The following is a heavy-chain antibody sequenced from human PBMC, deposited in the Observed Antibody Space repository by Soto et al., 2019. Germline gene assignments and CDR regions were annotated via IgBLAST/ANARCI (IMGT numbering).Heavy chain of an antibody. CDR2: IYPGDSDT. J-gene: IGHJ4*02. CDR1: GYRFTSYS. CDR3: ARGSYDSSGYYYFDY. D-gene: IGHD3-22*01. V-gene: IGHV5-51*01. Sequence: GESLQISSKGSGYRFTSYSNGWVRRLPAKGLEWMGIIYPGDSDTRYSPSFQGQVTISADKSISTAYLQWSSLKASDTAMYYCARGSYDSSGYYYFDYWGQGTLVTVSS.